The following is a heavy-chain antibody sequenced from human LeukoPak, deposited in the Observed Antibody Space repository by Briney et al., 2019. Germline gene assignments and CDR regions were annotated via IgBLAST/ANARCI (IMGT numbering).Heavy chain of an antibody. Sequence: ASVEVSCKASGYTFTSYYMHWVRQAPGQGLEWMGIINPSGGSTSYAQKFQGRVTMTRDMSTSTVYMELSSLRSEDTAVYYCARDKDQWPLVGYFDYWGQGTLVTVSS. D-gene: IGHD2-8*02. CDR1: GYTFTSYY. CDR2: INPSGGST. CDR3: ARDKDQWPLVGYFDY. V-gene: IGHV1-46*01. J-gene: IGHJ4*02.